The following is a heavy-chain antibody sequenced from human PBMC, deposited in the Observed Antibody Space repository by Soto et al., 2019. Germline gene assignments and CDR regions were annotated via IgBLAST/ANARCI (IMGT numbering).Heavy chain of an antibody. J-gene: IGHJ3*02. V-gene: IGHV3-23*01. CDR1: GFTFSSYA. Sequence: GGSLRLSCAASGFTFSSYAMSWVRQAPGKGLEWVSAISGSGGSTYYADSVKGRFTISRDNSRNTLYLQMNSLRAEDTAVYYCAKDLDYSKAFDIWGQGTMVTVSS. CDR2: ISGSGGST. D-gene: IGHD4-4*01. CDR3: AKDLDYSKAFDI.